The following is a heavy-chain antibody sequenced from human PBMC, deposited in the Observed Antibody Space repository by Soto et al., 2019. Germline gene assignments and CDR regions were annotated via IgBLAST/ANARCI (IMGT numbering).Heavy chain of an antibody. J-gene: IGHJ4*02. V-gene: IGHV3-30*04. CDR2: ISYDGSNK. D-gene: IGHD4-17*01. CDR1: GFTFSSYA. CDR3: AKDRDEDLFGDFRGIIDY. Sequence: GGSLRLSCAASGFTFSSYAMHWVRQAPGKGLEWVAVISYDGSNKYYADSVKGRFTFSRDNSKNTLYLQMNSLRAEDTAVYYCAKDRDEDLFGDFRGIIDYWGRGTLVTVSS.